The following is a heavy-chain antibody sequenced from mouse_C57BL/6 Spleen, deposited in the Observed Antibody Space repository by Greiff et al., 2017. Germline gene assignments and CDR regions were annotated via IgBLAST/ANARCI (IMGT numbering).Heavy chain of an antibody. D-gene: IGHD1-1*01. Sequence: VQLQQSGGDLVKPGGSLKLSCAASGFTFSSYGMSWVRQTPDKRLEWVATISSGGSYTYYPDSVKGRFTISRDNAKNTLYLQMSSLKSEDTAMYYCARQEVATDFDVWGTGTTVTVSS. V-gene: IGHV5-6*01. CDR1: GFTFSSYG. CDR2: ISSGGSYT. J-gene: IGHJ1*03. CDR3: ARQEVATDFDV.